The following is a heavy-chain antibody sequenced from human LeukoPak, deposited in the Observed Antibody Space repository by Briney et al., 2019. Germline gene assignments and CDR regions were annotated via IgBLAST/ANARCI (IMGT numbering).Heavy chain of an antibody. Sequence: AXXKVSCKASGYTFTSYDMNWVRQAGGQGVEWMGWMNANSGNTEYAQKLEGRVTITRKTSISTAYMELSSLRSEDTAVYYCARGSGYWGQGTLVTVSS. V-gene: IGHV1-8*03. J-gene: IGHJ4*02. CDR2: MNANSGNT. CDR1: GYTFTSYD. CDR3: ARGSGY.